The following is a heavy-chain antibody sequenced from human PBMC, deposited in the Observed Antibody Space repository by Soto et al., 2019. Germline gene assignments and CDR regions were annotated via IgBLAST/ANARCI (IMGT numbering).Heavy chain of an antibody. D-gene: IGHD4-17*01. Sequence: QVQLVESGGGVVQPGRSLRLSCAASGFTFSSYAMHWVRQAPGKGLEWVAVISYDGSNKYYADSGKGRFTISRDNSKNTLYLQMNSLRAEDTAVYYCARDGTTVVTPYYYYGMDVWGQGTTVTVSS. J-gene: IGHJ6*02. V-gene: IGHV3-30-3*01. CDR2: ISYDGSNK. CDR1: GFTFSSYA. CDR3: ARDGTTVVTPYYYYGMDV.